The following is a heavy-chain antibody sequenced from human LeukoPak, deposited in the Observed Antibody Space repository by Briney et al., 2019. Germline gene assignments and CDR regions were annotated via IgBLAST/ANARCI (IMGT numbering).Heavy chain of an antibody. CDR2: ISAYNGNT. CDR3: ARSPSRGWFDP. V-gene: IGHV1-18*01. CDR1: GYTFTSYG. J-gene: IGHJ5*02. Sequence: GASVKVSCKASGYTFTSYGISWVRQAPGQGLEWMGWISAYNGNTNYAQKLQGRVTMTTDTSTSTAYVELRSLRSDDTAVYYCARSPSRGWFDPWGQGTLVTVSS.